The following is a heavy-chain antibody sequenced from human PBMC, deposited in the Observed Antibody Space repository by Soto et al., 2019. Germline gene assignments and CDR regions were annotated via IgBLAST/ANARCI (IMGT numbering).Heavy chain of an antibody. Sequence: PSETLSLTCAVYGGSFSGYYWSWIRQPPGKGLEWIGEINHSGSTNYNPSLKSRVTISVDTSKNQFSLKLSSVTAADTAVYYCAKDRGTSIDVHRYFHYYGMDVWGQGTTVT. V-gene: IGHV4-34*01. CDR2: INHSGST. CDR3: AKDRGTSIDVHRYFHYYGMDV. D-gene: IGHD2-2*01. CDR1: GGSFSGYY. J-gene: IGHJ6*02.